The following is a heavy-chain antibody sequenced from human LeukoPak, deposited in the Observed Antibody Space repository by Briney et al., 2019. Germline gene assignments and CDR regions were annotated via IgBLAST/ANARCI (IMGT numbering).Heavy chain of an antibody. Sequence: ASVKVSCKASGYTFTSYDINWVRQATGQGLEWMGWMNPNSGNTGYAQKFQGRVTMTRNTSISTAYMELSSLRSEDTAVYYCGRDIVVVPAEGGWFDPWGQGTLVTVSS. V-gene: IGHV1-8*01. D-gene: IGHD2-2*01. CDR2: MNPNSGNT. CDR1: GYTFTSYD. J-gene: IGHJ5*02. CDR3: GRDIVVVPAEGGWFDP.